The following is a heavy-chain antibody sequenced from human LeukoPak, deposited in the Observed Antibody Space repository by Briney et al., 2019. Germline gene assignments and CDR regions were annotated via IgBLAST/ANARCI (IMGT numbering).Heavy chain of an antibody. CDR2: IYSGGST. V-gene: IGHV3-53*05. CDR3: ARDRSPSGYYYYYGMDV. D-gene: IGHD1-26*01. J-gene: IGHJ6*02. CDR1: GFTVSSNY. Sequence: GGSLRLSCAASGFTVSSNYMSWVRQAPGKGLDWVSVIYSGGSTYYADSVKGRFTISRDNSKNTLYLQMNSLRAEDTAVYYCARDRSPSGYYYYYGMDVWGQGTTVTVSS.